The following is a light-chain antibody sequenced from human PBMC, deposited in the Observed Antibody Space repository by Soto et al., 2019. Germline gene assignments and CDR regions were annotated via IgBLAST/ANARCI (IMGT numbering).Light chain of an antibody. CDR2: GAS. V-gene: IGKV1-12*01. Sequence: DIQMTQSPSSVSASVGDRVTINCRASQDISSRLAWYQQKPGKAPKFLISGASNVQSGVPSRFSGSGSGTDCALTIRSLQPEDFATYYCQQANSHPLPFGGGTKVEIK. J-gene: IGKJ4*01. CDR1: QDISSR. CDR3: QQANSHPLP.